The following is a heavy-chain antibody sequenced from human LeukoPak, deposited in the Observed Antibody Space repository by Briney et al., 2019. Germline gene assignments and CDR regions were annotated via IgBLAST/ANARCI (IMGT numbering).Heavy chain of an antibody. CDR1: GFTFSSYA. CDR2: ISGSGGST. J-gene: IGHJ4*02. Sequence: GGSLRLSCAASGFTFSSYAMHWVRQAPGKGLEWVSAISGSGGSTYYADSVKGRFTISRDNSKNTLYLQMNSLRAEDTAVYYCAKADYDFYYFDYWGQGTLVTVSS. V-gene: IGHV3-23*01. CDR3: AKADYDFYYFDY. D-gene: IGHD3-3*01.